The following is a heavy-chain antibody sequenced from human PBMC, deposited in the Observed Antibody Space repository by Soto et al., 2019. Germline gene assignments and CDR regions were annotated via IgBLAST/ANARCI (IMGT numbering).Heavy chain of an antibody. CDR3: ARGHRRYFDWLLDY. CDR1: GGSFSGYY. D-gene: IGHD3-9*01. CDR2: INHSGST. Sequence: PSETLSLTCAVYGGSFSGYYWSWIRQPPGKGLEWIGEINHSGSTNYNPSLKSRVAISVDTSKNQFSLKLSSVTAADTAVYYCARGHRRYFDWLLDYWGQGTLVTVS. V-gene: IGHV4-34*01. J-gene: IGHJ4*02.